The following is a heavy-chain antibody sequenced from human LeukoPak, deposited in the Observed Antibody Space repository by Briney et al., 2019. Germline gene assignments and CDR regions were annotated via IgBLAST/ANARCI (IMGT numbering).Heavy chain of an antibody. D-gene: IGHD2-15*01. Sequence: SVKLSCKASGGTFSSYAISWVRQAPGQGLEWMGRIIPIFGTANYSQKFHGRVMITTEESTSTAYMELSSLISDEAAVDYCARARPSGGYSSGATCSFDYWGQGTLVTVSS. CDR3: ARARPSGGYSSGATCSFDY. CDR1: GGTFSSYA. J-gene: IGHJ4*02. V-gene: IGHV1-69*05. CDR2: IIPIFGTA.